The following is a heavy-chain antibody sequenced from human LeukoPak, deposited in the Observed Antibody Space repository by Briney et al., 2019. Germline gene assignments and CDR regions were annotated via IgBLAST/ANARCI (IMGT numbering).Heavy chain of an antibody. V-gene: IGHV4-38-2*02. CDR2: IYHSGST. D-gene: IGHD3-3*01. Sequence: SETLSLTFTVSGYSISSGYYWGWIRQPPGKGLEWIGSIYHSGSTYYNPSLKSRVTISVDTSKNQFSLKLSSVTAADTAVYYCARDYGYDFWRGYYLRRYYFDYWGQGTLVTVSS. CDR3: ARDYGYDFWRGYYLRRYYFDY. CDR1: GYSISSGYY. J-gene: IGHJ4*02.